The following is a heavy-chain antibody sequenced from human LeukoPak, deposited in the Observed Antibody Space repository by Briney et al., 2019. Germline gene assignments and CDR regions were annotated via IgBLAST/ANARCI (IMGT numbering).Heavy chain of an antibody. J-gene: IGHJ3*02. Sequence: SETLSLTCTVSGFSISSGYYWGWIRQPPGKGLEWIGSIYHGGSTYYNPSLKSRVTISVDTSKNRFSLRLSSVTAADTAVYYCATAGIAVALGSFDIWGQGTKVTVSS. CDR2: IYHGGST. V-gene: IGHV4-38-2*02. CDR1: GFSISSGYY. D-gene: IGHD6-19*01. CDR3: ATAGIAVALGSFDI.